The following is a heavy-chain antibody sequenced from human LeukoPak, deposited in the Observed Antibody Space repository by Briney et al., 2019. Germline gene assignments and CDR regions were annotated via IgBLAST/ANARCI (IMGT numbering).Heavy chain of an antibody. Sequence: ASVKVSCKASGYTFTSYGISWVLQAPGQGLEWMGWIIAYNGNTNYAQKLQGRVTMTTDTSTSTAYMELRSLRSDDTAVYYCARHGVGAAAGSALDYWGQGTLVTVSS. CDR2: IIAYNGNT. CDR1: GYTFTSYG. CDR3: ARHGVGAAAGSALDY. J-gene: IGHJ4*02. D-gene: IGHD6-13*01. V-gene: IGHV1-18*01.